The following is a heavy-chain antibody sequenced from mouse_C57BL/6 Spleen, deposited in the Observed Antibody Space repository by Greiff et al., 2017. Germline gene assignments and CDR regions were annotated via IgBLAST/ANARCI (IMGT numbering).Heavy chain of an antibody. Sequence: EVQLVESEGGLVQPGSSMKLSCTASGFTFSDYYMAWVRQVPEKGLEWVANINYDGSSTYYLDSLKSRFIISRDNAKNILYLQMSSLKSEDTATYYCAREGGSSYLYAMDYWGQGTSVTVSS. CDR3: AREGGSSYLYAMDY. D-gene: IGHD1-1*01. CDR1: GFTFSDYY. J-gene: IGHJ4*01. CDR2: INYDGSST. V-gene: IGHV5-16*01.